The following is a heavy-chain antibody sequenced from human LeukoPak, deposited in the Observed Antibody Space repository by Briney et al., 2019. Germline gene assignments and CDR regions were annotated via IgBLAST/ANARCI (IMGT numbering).Heavy chain of an antibody. J-gene: IGHJ4*02. CDR3: ATTREWLSSYYFDY. Sequence: SETLSLTCAAYGGSFSGYYWSWIRQPPGKGLEWIGEINHSGSTNYNPSLKSRVTISVDTSKNQFSLKLSSVTAADTAVYYCATTREWLSSYYFDYWGQGTLVTVSS. CDR1: GGSFSGYY. V-gene: IGHV4-34*01. CDR2: INHSGST. D-gene: IGHD3-3*01.